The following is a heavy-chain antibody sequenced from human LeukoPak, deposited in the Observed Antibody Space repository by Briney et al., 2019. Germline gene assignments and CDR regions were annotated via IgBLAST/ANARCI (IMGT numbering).Heavy chain of an antibody. V-gene: IGHV3-7*01. D-gene: IGHD1-26*01. J-gene: IGHJ6*03. CDR3: ARSSSGSGGYYMDV. CDR2: IKQDGSEK. CDR1: GFTFTNYW. Sequence: GGSLRLSCAASGFTFTNYWMSWVRQAPGKGLEWVANIKQDGSEKYYVDSVKGRFTISRDNAKNSLYLQMNSLRAEDTAVYYCARSSSGSGGYYMDVWGEGTTVTVSS.